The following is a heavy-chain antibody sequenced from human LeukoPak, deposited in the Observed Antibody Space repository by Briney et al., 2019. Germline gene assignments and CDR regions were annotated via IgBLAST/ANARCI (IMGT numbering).Heavy chain of an antibody. J-gene: IGHJ4*02. CDR2: IFAGGST. CDR3: ARGWGYLEY. D-gene: IGHD7-27*01. CDR1: GGSISSNS. Sequence: SETLSLTCAVSGGSISSNSWTWIRQPPGKGLEWRWSIFAGGSTDYNPSLKSRVTISVDTSKNQFSLILSSVTAADTAVYYCARGWGYLEYWGQGTLVTVSS. V-gene: IGHV4-4*08.